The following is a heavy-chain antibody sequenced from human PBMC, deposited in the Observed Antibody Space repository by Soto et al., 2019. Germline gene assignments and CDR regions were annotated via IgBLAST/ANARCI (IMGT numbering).Heavy chain of an antibody. V-gene: IGHV4-30-2*01. CDR1: GGSISSGDYS. J-gene: IGHJ4*02. Sequence: QLQLQESGSGLVKPSQTLSLTCAVSGGSISSGDYSWSWIRQPPGKGLEWIGYIHQSGSAYTNPSIQSRVAMAIDRSTNQFSLKVTSVTAADTAVYYCARGGDLLRFYAPFDFWGQGALVTVSS. D-gene: IGHD3-3*01. CDR3: ARGGDLLRFYAPFDF. CDR2: IHQSGSA.